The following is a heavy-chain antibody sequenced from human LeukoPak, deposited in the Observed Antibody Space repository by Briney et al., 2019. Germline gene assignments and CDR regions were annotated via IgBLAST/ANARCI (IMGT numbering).Heavy chain of an antibody. CDR2: INPSGGST. D-gene: IGHD3-22*01. CDR1: GYTFTSYY. J-gene: IGHJ4*02. CDR3: ARDHYYDSSGTRQPDY. Sequence: ASVKVSCKASGYTFTSYYMHWVRQAPGQGLEWMGIINPSGGSTSYAQKFQGRVTMTRDTSTSTVYMELSSLRSEDMAVYYCARDHYYDSSGTRQPDYWGQGTLVTVSS. V-gene: IGHV1-46*01.